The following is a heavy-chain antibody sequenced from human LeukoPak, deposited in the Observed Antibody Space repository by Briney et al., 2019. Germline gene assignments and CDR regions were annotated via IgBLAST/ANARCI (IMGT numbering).Heavy chain of an antibody. J-gene: IGHJ4*02. CDR2: THYTGNT. Sequence: PSETLSLTCTVSGGPISNYYWSWIRQPPGKGLEWIGFTHYTGNTNYNPSLKSRLTISVATSKNQFSLKLSSVTAADTAVYYCARGLPGAVGAADYWGQGTPVTVSS. CDR3: ARGLPGAVGAADY. CDR1: GGPISNYY. D-gene: IGHD2-2*01. V-gene: IGHV4-59*01.